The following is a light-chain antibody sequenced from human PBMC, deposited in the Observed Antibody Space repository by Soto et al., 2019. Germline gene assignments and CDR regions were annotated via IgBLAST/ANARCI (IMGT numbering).Light chain of an antibody. CDR2: GFS. J-gene: IGKJ3*01. Sequence: EIVMTQSPATLSVSPGERATLSCRASQSVSSNLAWYQQKPGQAPRLLLYGFSTRATGIPARFSGSGSGTEFTLTISSLQSEDFAIYYCQQYNNWPRTFGPGTKVDFK. CDR1: QSVSSN. V-gene: IGKV3D-15*01. CDR3: QQYNNWPRT.